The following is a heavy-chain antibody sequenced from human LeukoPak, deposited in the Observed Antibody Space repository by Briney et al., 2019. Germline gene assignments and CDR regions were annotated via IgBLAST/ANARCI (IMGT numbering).Heavy chain of an antibody. CDR3: ARGHVVVVAATVRNWFDP. D-gene: IGHD2-15*01. CDR1: GGSISSSSYY. CDR2: IYYSGST. Sequence: PSETLSLTCTVSGGSISSSSYYWGWIRQPPGKGLEWIGSIYYSGSTYYNPSLKSQVTISVDTSKNQFSLKLSSVTAADTAVYYCARGHVVVVAATVRNWFDPWGQGTLVTVSS. J-gene: IGHJ5*02. V-gene: IGHV4-39*01.